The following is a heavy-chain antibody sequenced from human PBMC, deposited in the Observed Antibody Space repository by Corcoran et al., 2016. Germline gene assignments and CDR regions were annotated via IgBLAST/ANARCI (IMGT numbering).Heavy chain of an antibody. J-gene: IGHJ4*02. Sequence: EVQLVESGGGLIQPGGSLRLSCAASGFTVSSNYMSWVRQAPGKGLEWVSVIYSGGSTYYADSVKGRFTISSDNSKNTLYLQMNSLRAEDTAVYYCARVDSSGWYYFDYWGQGTLVTVSS. CDR2: IYSGGST. CDR1: GFTVSSNY. CDR3: ARVDSSGWYYFDY. D-gene: IGHD6-19*01. V-gene: IGHV3-53*01.